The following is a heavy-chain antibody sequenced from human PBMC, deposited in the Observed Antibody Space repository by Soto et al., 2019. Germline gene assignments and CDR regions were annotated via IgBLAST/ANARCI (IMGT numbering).Heavy chain of an antibody. V-gene: IGHV1-18*01. J-gene: IGHJ5*02. D-gene: IGHD3-10*01. Sequence: QVQLVQSGAEVKKPGASVKVSCKASGYTFISYGFSWVRQAPGQGLEWMGWISAYNGNTNYAQNLQGRVTMTTDTSTSTAYMELRSLRSDDTAMYYCARDQSMTMVRGGLYNWFDPWGQGTLVTVSS. CDR1: GYTFISYG. CDR2: ISAYNGNT. CDR3: ARDQSMTMVRGGLYNWFDP.